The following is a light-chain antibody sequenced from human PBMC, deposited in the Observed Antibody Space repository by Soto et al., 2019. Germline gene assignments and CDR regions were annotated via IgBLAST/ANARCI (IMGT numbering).Light chain of an antibody. CDR2: DVS. CDR1: SFDVGSYNL. V-gene: IGLV2-23*02. J-gene: IGLJ1*01. CDR3: CSYAGSSPYV. Sequence: QSALTQPASVSGSPGQSITISCTGTSFDVGSYNLVSWYQQQPGNAPKLMIYDVSKRPSGVSNRFSGSKSGNTASLTISWLQAEYEADYYCCSYAGSSPYVFGTGTKLTGL.